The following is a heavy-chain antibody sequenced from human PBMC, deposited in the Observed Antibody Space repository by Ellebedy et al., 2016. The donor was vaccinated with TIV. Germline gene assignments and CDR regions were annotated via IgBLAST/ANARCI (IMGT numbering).Heavy chain of an antibody. CDR3: AKGMRGGADFDY. Sequence: GGSLRLXCVDYGFTFSNYAMNWVRQAPGKGLEWVSAITGSGDITYYADSVKGRFTISRDNSKNTLYLQMNSLRAEDTALYYCAKGMRGGADFDYWGQGTLVTVSS. CDR1: GFTFSNYA. V-gene: IGHV3-23*01. J-gene: IGHJ4*02. CDR2: ITGSGDIT. D-gene: IGHD4/OR15-4a*01.